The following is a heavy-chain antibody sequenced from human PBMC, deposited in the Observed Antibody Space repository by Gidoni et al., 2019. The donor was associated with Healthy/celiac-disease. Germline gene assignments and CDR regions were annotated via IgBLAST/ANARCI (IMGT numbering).Heavy chain of an antibody. CDR3: AREKARRYCSSTSCYDYYYGMDV. CDR2: INPNSGGT. Sequence: QVQLVQTGAEVKKPGASVKVSCTASGYTFTGYYMHWVRQAPGQGLERMGWINPNSGGTNYAQKIQGWVTMTRDTSISTAYMELSRLRSDDTVVYYCAREKARRYCSSTSCYDYYYGMDVWGQGTTVNVSS. CDR1: GYTFTGYY. J-gene: IGHJ6*02. V-gene: IGHV1-2*04. D-gene: IGHD2-2*01.